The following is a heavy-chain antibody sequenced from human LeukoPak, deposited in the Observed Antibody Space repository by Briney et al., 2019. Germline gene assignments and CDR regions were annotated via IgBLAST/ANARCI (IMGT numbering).Heavy chain of an antibody. CDR1: GFSFSNYG. J-gene: IGHJ6*02. Sequence: PGGSLRLSCAASGFSFSNYGMHWVRQAPGKGLEWVALIQSDGSKTYYADSVKGRFTISRDNSKNTLYLQMNSLRAEDTAVYYCAKDGAVLRYFDWSLYGMDVWGQGTTVTVSS. CDR2: IQSDGSKT. V-gene: IGHV3-30*02. CDR3: AKDGAVLRYFDWSLYGMDV. D-gene: IGHD3-9*01.